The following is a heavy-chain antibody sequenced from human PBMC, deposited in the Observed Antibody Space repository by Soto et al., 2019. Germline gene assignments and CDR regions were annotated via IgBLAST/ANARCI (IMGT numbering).Heavy chain of an antibody. V-gene: IGHV4-4*07. CDR3: ARGQRFSDWFDP. J-gene: IGHJ5*02. Sequence: SETLSLTCTVTGGAISGYYWTWIRQSAGGGLEWIGRIYSSGSTNYNPSLKSRVTISLDTSMNHFSLRLSSVTAADTAVYYCARGQRFSDWFDPWGQGTLVTVSS. CDR2: IYSSGST. D-gene: IGHD3-3*01. CDR1: GGAISGYY.